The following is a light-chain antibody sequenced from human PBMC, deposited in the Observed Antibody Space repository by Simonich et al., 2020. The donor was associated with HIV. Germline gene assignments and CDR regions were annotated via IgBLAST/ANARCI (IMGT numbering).Light chain of an antibody. CDR1: QSFLYSSNNKNY. J-gene: IGKJ1*01. V-gene: IGKV4-1*01. CDR3: QQYYSTPPT. CDR2: WAS. Sequence: DIVMTQSPDSLAVSLGERATINCKSSQSFLYSSNNKNYLAWYQQKPGQPPKLLIYWASTRESGVPDRFSASGSGTDFTLTISSLQAEDVAIYYCQQYYSTPPTFGQGTKVEIK.